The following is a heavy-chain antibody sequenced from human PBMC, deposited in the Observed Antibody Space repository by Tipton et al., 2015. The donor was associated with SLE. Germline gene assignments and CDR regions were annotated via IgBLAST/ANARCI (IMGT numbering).Heavy chain of an antibody. D-gene: IGHD3-3*01. CDR1: CGSISSHY. V-gene: IGHV4-59*11. CDR2: IYYSGGT. J-gene: IGHJ5*02. CDR3: AREKGITIFPRWFDP. Sequence: TLSLTCTVSCGSISSHYWSCIRQPPGRGLEWIGYIYYSGGTNYNPSLKSRVPISVDKSKNQFSLKLRSVTAADTAVYYCAREKGITIFPRWFDPWGQGTLVTVSS.